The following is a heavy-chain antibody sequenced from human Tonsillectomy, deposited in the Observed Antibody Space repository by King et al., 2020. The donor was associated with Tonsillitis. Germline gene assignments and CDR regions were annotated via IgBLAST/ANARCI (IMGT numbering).Heavy chain of an antibody. V-gene: IGHV4-59*08. J-gene: IGHJ4*02. CDR1: GGSISSYY. Sequence: VQLQESGPGLVKPSETLSLTCTVSGGSISSYYWSWIRQPPGKGLEWIGYIYYSGSTNYNPSLKSRVTLSVDTSKNQFSLKLSSVTAADTAVYYCARHVGRVQYCSGGSCYFDYWGQGTLVTVSS. CDR3: ARHVGRVQYCSGGSCYFDY. D-gene: IGHD2-15*01. CDR2: IYYSGST.